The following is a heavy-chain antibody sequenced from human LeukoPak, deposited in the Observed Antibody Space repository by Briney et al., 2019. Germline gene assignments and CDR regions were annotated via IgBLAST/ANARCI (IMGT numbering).Heavy chain of an antibody. CDR2: IYYSGST. CDR1: GGSISSSSYY. Sequence: PSETLSLTCTVSGGSISSSSYYWGWIRQPPGKGLEWIGSIYYSGSTYYNPSLKSRVTISVDTSKNQFSLKLSSVTAADTAVYYCARSAKLKYSSSSPPHIPQTWGQGTLVTVSS. D-gene: IGHD6-6*01. V-gene: IGHV4-39*01. J-gene: IGHJ4*02. CDR3: ARSAKLKYSSSSPPHIPQT.